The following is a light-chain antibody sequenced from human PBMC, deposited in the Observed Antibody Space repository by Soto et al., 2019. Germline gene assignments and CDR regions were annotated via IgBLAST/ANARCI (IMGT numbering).Light chain of an antibody. CDR2: DTS. J-gene: IGKJ1*01. CDR3: QQYGSSTGT. Sequence: EIVLTQSPGTLSLSPGERATLSCRASQSVRYRYLAWYHQKPGQAPSLLIYDTSTRATGVPDRFSGSGSGTDFALTISRVEPEDFAIYFCQQYGSSTGTFGQGTKVEI. V-gene: IGKV3-20*01. CDR1: QSVRYRY.